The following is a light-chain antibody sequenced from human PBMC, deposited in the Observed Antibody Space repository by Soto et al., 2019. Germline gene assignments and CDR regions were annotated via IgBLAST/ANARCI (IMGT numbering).Light chain of an antibody. CDR1: QNIINY. CDR3: QQSYSIPWT. Sequence: DIPMTQSPSSLSASVGDRVTITCRASQNIINYLNWYQQKPGKAPKLLIHAASSLQSGVPPRLSGTGSGTDFTLTISSLQPEDFATYYCQQSYSIPWTFGQGTNVEIK. J-gene: IGKJ1*01. CDR2: AAS. V-gene: IGKV1-39*01.